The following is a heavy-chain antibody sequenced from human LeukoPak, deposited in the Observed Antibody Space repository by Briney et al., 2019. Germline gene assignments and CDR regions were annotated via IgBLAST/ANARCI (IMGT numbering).Heavy chain of an antibody. Sequence: GASVKVSCKASGYTFTSYGISWVRQAPGQGLEWMGWISAYNGNTNYAQKLQGRVTMTTDTSTSTAYMELRSLRSDDTAVYYWSRVRQQLDRRWFDPWGQGTLVTVSS. V-gene: IGHV1-18*01. CDR3: SRVRQQLDRRWFDP. CDR1: GYTFTSYG. J-gene: IGHJ5*02. D-gene: IGHD6-13*01. CDR2: ISAYNGNT.